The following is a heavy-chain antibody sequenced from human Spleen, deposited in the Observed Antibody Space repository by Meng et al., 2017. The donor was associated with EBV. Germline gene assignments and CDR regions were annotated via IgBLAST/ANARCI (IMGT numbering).Heavy chain of an antibody. CDR1: VLSILTFSSS. D-gene: IGHD5-18*01. Sequence: PSPSLSLPCPLSVLSILTFSSSSRSLPPPPVTCLPLLPSLSPRRLTYYNPSHKSRVTISVDRAKNQISLKLSSVTAADTAVYYCARGVSDTAMVPYYFDYWGQGTLVTVSS. CDR2: LSPRRLT. CDR3: ARGVSDTAMVPYYFDY. J-gene: IGHJ4*02. V-gene: IGHV4-30-2*01.